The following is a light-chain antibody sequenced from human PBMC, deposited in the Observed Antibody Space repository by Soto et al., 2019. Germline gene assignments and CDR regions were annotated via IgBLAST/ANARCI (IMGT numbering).Light chain of an antibody. V-gene: IGKV4-1*01. CDR2: WAS. Sequence: DIVMTQSPDSLTVSLGERATINCKSSQSILSSSNNKNYLAWYQQNPGQPPKGLINWASTRESGVPDRFSGSGSGVDFTLTISSLQAEDVAVYYCQQYYSTPPSFGGGTKLEIK. J-gene: IGKJ4*01. CDR3: QQYYSTPPS. CDR1: QSILSSSNNKNY.